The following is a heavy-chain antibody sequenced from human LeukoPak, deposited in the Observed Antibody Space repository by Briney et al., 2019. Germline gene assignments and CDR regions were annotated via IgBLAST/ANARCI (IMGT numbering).Heavy chain of an antibody. CDR3: ARGYDSTGYGVGEANWFDP. CDR1: GGSISSYY. D-gene: IGHD3-22*01. J-gene: IGHJ5*02. Sequence: SETLSLTCTDSGGSISSYYWSWIRQPPGKGLEWIGYIYYSGSTNYNPSLKSRVTISVDTSKNQFSLMLYSVTAADTALYYCARGYDSTGYGVGEANWFDPWGQGTLVTVSS. V-gene: IGHV4-59*08. CDR2: IYYSGST.